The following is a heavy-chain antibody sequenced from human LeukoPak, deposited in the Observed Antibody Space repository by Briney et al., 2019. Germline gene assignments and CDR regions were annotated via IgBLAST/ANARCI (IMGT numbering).Heavy chain of an antibody. Sequence: GGSLRLSCAASGFTFSSYWMHWVRQAPGKGLVWVSRINSDGSSTSYADSVKGRFTISRDNAKNTLYLQMNSLRAEDTAVYYCVRVKVIFGVVIIVFDYWGQGTLVTVSS. V-gene: IGHV3-74*01. CDR3: VRVKVIFGVVIIVFDY. CDR2: INSDGSST. CDR1: GFTFSSYW. D-gene: IGHD3-3*02. J-gene: IGHJ4*02.